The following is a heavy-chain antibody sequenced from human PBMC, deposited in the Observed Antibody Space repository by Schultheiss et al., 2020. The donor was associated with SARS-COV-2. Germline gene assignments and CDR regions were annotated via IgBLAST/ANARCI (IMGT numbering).Heavy chain of an antibody. D-gene: IGHD3-3*01. CDR1: GFTFSSYS. CDR2: ISSSGSTI. Sequence: GESLKISCAASGFTFSSYSMNWVRQAPGKGLEWVSSISSSGSTIYYADSVKGRFTISRDNSKNTLYLQMNSLRAEDTAVYYCARGRGDFDYWGQGTLVTVSS. V-gene: IGHV3-48*01. CDR3: ARGRGDFDY. J-gene: IGHJ4*02.